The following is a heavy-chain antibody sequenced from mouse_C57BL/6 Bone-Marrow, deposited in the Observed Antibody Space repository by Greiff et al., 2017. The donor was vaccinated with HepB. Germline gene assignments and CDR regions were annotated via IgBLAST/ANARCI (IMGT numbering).Heavy chain of an antibody. CDR2: IDPENGDT. J-gene: IGHJ2*01. CDR1: GFNIKDDY. Sequence: EVKLQQSGAELVRPGASVKLSCTASGFNIKDDYMHWVKQRPEQGLEWIGWIDPENGDTEYASKFQGKATITADTSSNTAYLQLSSLTSEDTAVYYCTTDYYQDYFDYWGQGTTLTVSS. D-gene: IGHD1-1*01. V-gene: IGHV14-4*01. CDR3: TTDYYQDYFDY.